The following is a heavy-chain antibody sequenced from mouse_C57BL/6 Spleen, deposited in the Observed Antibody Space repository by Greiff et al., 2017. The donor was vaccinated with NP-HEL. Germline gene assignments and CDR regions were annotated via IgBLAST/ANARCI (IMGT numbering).Heavy chain of an antibody. CDR3: ARHGGYGSSNAMDY. CDR2: IWSDGST. CDR1: GFSLTSYG. V-gene: IGHV2-6-1*01. Sequence: VKLMESGPGLVAPSQSLSITCTVSGFSLTSYGVHWVRQPPGKGLEWLVVIWSDGSTTYNSALKSRLSISKDNSKSQVFLKMNSLQTDDTAMYYCARHGGYGSSNAMDYWGQGTSVTVSS. D-gene: IGHD1-1*01. J-gene: IGHJ4*01.